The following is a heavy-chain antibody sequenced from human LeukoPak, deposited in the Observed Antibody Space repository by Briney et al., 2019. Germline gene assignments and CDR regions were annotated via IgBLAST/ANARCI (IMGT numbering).Heavy chain of an antibody. D-gene: IGHD4-17*01. J-gene: IGHJ2*01. CDR2: IYYSGST. CDR1: GGSISRGGYD. Sequence: TRSLTCTVSGGSISRGGYDWGWIREHRGRGREGIGYIYYSGSTYYNPSLKSRVTRSVDRAKNQFSLKLTSVTAADTAVYYCPRDRGYGDFPKYFDLWGRGTLVTVSS. V-gene: IGHV4-31*03. CDR3: PRDRGYGDFPKYFDL.